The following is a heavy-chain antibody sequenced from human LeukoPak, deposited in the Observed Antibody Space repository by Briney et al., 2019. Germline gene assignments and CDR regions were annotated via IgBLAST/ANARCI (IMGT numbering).Heavy chain of an antibody. CDR1: GGSISSYY. CDR3: ARGGQEIYGDYVHDY. CDR2: IYTSGST. J-gene: IGHJ4*02. Sequence: SETLSLTCTVSGGSISSYYWSWIRQPAGKGVEWIGRIYTSGSTNYNPSLKSRVTMSVDTSKNQFSLKLSSVTAADTAVYYCARGGQEIYGDYVHDYWGQGTLVTVSS. D-gene: IGHD4-17*01. V-gene: IGHV4-4*07.